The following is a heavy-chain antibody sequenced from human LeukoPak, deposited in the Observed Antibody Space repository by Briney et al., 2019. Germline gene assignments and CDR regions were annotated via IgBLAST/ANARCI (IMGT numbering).Heavy chain of an antibody. CDR2: INSDGSWT. J-gene: IGHJ4*02. V-gene: IGHV3-74*01. CDR1: GSYW. D-gene: IGHD6-19*01. Sequence: GGSLRLSCAASGSYWMHWVRQAPGKGLVWVSHINSDGSWTSYADSVKGRFTISRDNTKNSLYLQMSSLRAEDTAVYYCARGALFGSGLYKDYFDAWGQGTLVTVSS. CDR3: ARGALFGSGLYKDYFDA.